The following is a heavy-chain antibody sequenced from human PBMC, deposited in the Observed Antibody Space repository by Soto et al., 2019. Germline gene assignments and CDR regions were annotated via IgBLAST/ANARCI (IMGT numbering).Heavy chain of an antibody. V-gene: IGHV1-3*01. CDR3: ARAKGMEENYYCYGLDI. D-gene: IGHD1-1*01. CDR1: GNTFTTPA. J-gene: IGHJ6*02. Sequence: SSGKVSWKASGNTFTTPAMQWGRQAPGQNLEWMGWINGGTGQTKHSQRFQGRVNITRDTSASTAYMELSSLRSEDKAVYYCARAKGMEENYYCYGLDIWGQGTTVTVSS. CDR2: INGGTGQT.